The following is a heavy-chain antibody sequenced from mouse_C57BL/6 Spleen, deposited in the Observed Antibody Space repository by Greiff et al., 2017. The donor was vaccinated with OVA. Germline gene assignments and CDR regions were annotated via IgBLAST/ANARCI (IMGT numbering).Heavy chain of an antibody. J-gene: IGHJ1*03. CDR3: ARHYYGSSYNFDV. Sequence: VQLQQSGPELVKPGASVKISCKASGYAFSSSWMNWVKQRPGKGLEWIGRIYPGDGDTNYNGKFKGKATLTADKSSSTAYMNLSSLTSEDSAVYFCARHYYGSSYNFDVWGTGTTVTVSS. D-gene: IGHD1-1*01. V-gene: IGHV1-82*01. CDR2: IYPGDGDT. CDR1: GYAFSSSW.